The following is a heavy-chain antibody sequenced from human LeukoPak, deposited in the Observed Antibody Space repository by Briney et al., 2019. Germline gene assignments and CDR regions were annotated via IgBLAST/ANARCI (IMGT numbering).Heavy chain of an antibody. J-gene: IGHJ6*03. V-gene: IGHV3-48*03. CDR2: IGSSGSTI. CDR1: GFTFSDYE. Sequence: QTGGSLRLSCAASGFTFSDYEMNWVRQAPGKGLEWVSYIGSSGSTIYYADSVKGRFTISRDNAKNSLYLQMNSLRAEDTALYYCARVAHYYYYYMDVWGKGTTVTVSS. CDR3: ARVAHYYYYYMDV.